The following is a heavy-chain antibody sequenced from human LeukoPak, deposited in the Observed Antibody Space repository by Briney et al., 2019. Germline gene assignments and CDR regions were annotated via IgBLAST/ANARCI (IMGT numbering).Heavy chain of an antibody. CDR1: GGSISSYY. CDR2: IYYSGST. Sequence: SETLSLTCTVSGGSISSYYWSWIRQPPGKGLEWIGYIYYSGSTYYNPSLKSRVTISVDTSKNQFSLKPSSVTAADTAVYYCAISYGAYMDVWGKGTTVTVSS. CDR3: AISYGAYMDV. J-gene: IGHJ6*03. D-gene: IGHD4-17*01. V-gene: IGHV4-59*12.